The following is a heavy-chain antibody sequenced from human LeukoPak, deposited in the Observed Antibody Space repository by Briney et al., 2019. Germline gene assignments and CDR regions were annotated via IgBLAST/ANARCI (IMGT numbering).Heavy chain of an antibody. CDR2: IRYDGSNK. CDR3: AKDNTNMVRGVTFDY. CDR1: GFTFSSYG. D-gene: IGHD3-10*01. Sequence: GGSLRLSCAASGFTFSSYGMHWVRQAPGKGLEWVAFIRYDGSNKYYADSVKGRFTISRDNSKNTLYLHVNSLRAEDTALYYCAKDNTNMVRGVTFDYWGQGTLVTVSS. V-gene: IGHV3-30*02. J-gene: IGHJ4*02.